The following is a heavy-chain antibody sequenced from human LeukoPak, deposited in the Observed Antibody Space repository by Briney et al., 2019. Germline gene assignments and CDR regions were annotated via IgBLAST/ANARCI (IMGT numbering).Heavy chain of an antibody. D-gene: IGHD3-10*01. CDR1: GFTFSSYA. V-gene: IGHV3-23*01. CDR3: AKSVHMVRGVIISGLPEY. CDR2: ISGSGGST. Sequence: GRSLRLSCAASGFTFSSYAMSWVCQAPGKGLEWVSAISGSGGSTYYADSVKGRFTISRDNSKNTLYLQMNSLRAEDTAVYYCAKSVHMVRGVIISGLPEYWGQGTLVTVSS. J-gene: IGHJ4*02.